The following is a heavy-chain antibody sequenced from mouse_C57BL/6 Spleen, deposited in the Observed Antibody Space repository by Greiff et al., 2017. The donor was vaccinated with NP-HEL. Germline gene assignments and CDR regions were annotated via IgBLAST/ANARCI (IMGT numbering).Heavy chain of an antibody. D-gene: IGHD1-1*02. J-gene: IGHJ2*01. Sequence: DVHLVESGGGLVQPGGSMKLSCVASGFTFSNYWMNWVRQSPEKGLEWVAQIRLKSDNYATHYAESVKGRFTISRDDSKSSVYLQMNNLRAEDTGIYYCTGGVALDYWGQGTTLTVSS. CDR3: TGGVALDY. CDR1: GFTFSNYW. V-gene: IGHV6-3*01. CDR2: IRLKSDNYAT.